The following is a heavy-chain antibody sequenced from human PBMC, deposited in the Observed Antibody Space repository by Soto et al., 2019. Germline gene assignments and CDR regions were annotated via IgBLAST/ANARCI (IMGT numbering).Heavy chain of an antibody. Sequence: QLQLQESGPGLVKPSETLSLTCTVSGGSISSSSYYWGWIRQPPGKGLEWIGSIYYSGSTYYNPSVRSRVTVSVDTAKSHLSEELGSGTAADTAVYYWPSLRGDGSPWYDPWGQGTQVTVSS. D-gene: IGHD3-10*01. CDR1: GGSISSSSYY. V-gene: IGHV4-39*02. CDR3: PSLRGDGSPWYDP. CDR2: IYYSGST. J-gene: IGHJ5*02.